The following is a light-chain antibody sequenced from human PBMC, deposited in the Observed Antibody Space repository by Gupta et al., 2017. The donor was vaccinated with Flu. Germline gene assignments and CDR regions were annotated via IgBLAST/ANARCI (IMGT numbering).Light chain of an antibody. CDR3: QQDYSYPLT. V-gene: IGKV1-8*01. CDR1: QGISSY. CDR2: AAS. Sequence: PSSLSASTGDRVTITCRASQGISSYLAWYQQKPGKAPKLLIYAASTLQSGVPSRFSGSGSGTDFTLTISCLQSEDFATYYCQQDYSYPLTFGQGTRLEIK. J-gene: IGKJ5*01.